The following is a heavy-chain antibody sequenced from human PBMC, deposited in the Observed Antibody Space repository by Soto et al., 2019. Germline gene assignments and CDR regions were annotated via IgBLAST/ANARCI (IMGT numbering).Heavy chain of an antibody. CDR2: IYYSGST. V-gene: IGHV4-59*01. Sequence: ASETLSLTCTVSGGSISSYYWSWIRQPPGKGLEWIGYIYYSGSTNYNPSLKSRVTISVDTSKNQFSLKLSSVTAADTAVYYCARATRTLAFDIWGQGTMVTVSS. CDR1: GGSISSYY. J-gene: IGHJ3*02. CDR3: ARATRTLAFDI. D-gene: IGHD2-2*01.